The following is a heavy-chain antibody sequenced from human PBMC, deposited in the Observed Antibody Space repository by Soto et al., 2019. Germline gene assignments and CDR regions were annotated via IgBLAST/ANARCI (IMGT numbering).Heavy chain of an antibody. CDR1: GYTFTSYA. CDR2: INAGNGNT. Sequence: ASVKVSCTASGYTFTSYAMHRVRQAPGQRLEWMGWINAGNGNTKYSQKFQGRVTITRDTSASTAYMELSSLRSEDTAVYYCARDPSYYGMDVWGQGTTVTVSS. J-gene: IGHJ6*02. CDR3: ARDPSYYGMDV. V-gene: IGHV1-3*01.